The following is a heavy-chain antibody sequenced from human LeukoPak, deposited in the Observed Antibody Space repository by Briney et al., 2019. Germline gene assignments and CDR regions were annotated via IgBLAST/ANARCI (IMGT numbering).Heavy chain of an antibody. J-gene: IGHJ6*03. CDR2: ISSSGSTI. Sequence: KTGGSLRLSCAASGFTFSDYNMRWIRQAPGKGLEWVSYISSSGSTIYYADSVKGRFTISRDNAKNSLYLQMNSLRAEDTAVYYCARDAGSGSYYNFWLTTDYYYYMDVWGKGTTVTISS. CDR3: ARDAGSGSYYNFWLTTDYYYYMDV. V-gene: IGHV3-11*04. CDR1: GFTFSDYN. D-gene: IGHD3-10*01.